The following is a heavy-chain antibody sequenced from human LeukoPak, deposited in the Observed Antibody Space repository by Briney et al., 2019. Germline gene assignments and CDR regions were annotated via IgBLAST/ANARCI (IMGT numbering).Heavy chain of an antibody. J-gene: IGHJ4*02. D-gene: IGHD5-12*01. Sequence: KASETLSLTCTVSGGSISSSSYYWGWIRQPPGKGLEWIGSIYYSGSTYYNPSLKSRVTISVDTSKNQFSLKLSSVTAADTAVYYCASMVATVDYWGQGTLVTVSS. V-gene: IGHV4-39*01. CDR3: ASMVATVDY. CDR1: GGSISSSSYY. CDR2: IYYSGST.